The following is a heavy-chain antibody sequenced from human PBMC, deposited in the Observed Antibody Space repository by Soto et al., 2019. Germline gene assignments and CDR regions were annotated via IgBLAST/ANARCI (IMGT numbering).Heavy chain of an antibody. D-gene: IGHD3-22*01. J-gene: IGHJ5*02. CDR1: GFSLSTSGAA. Sequence: SGPTLVNPTQTLTLTCTFSGFSLSTSGAAVGWVRQPPGRALEWLALIYWDGDKRYNASLGNRLTITKDTSMNQVVLTLTNVDPADTATHYCAHRATMTRCGLIIDNGIRFEPWGQGTRVTVSS. CDR2: IYWDGDK. V-gene: IGHV2-5*02. CDR3: AHRATMTRCGLIIDNGIRFEP.